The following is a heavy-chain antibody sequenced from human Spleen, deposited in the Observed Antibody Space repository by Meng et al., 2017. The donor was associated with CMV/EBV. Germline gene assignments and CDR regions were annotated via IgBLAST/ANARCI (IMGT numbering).Heavy chain of an antibody. V-gene: IGHV1-2*02. J-gene: IGHJ6*02. Sequence: ASVKVSCKASGYTFTGYYMHWVRQAPGQGLEWMGWINPNSGGTNYAQKFQGRVTMTRDTSISTAYMELSRLRSDDTAVYYCARAGWSSTSCYLYYYYGMDVWGQGTTVTVSS. CDR1: GYTFTGYY. CDR2: INPNSGGT. CDR3: ARAGWSSTSCYLYYYYGMDV. D-gene: IGHD2-2*01.